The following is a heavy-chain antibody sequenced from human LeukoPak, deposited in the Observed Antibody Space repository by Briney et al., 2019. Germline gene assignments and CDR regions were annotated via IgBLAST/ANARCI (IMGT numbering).Heavy chain of an antibody. D-gene: IGHD3-10*01. V-gene: IGHV3-23*01. Sequence: QAGGSLRLSCTASGFTFSRNAMSWVRQAPGKGLEWVSSIRNSGDNTYYADSVKGRFTIPRDNSRDTLYLQMNSLRAEDTAVYYCARDIGTIDPFDYWGQGTLVTVSS. CDR1: GFTFSRNA. J-gene: IGHJ4*02. CDR2: IRNSGDNT. CDR3: ARDIGTIDPFDY.